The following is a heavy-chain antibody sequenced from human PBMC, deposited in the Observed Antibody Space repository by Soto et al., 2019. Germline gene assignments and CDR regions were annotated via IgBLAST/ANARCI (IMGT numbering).Heavy chain of an antibody. CDR3: TTVARLRGPDYYGMDV. J-gene: IGHJ6*02. CDR2: IKSKTDGGTT. V-gene: IGHV3-15*01. CDR1: GFTFSNAW. Sequence: GGSLRLSCAASGFTFSNAWMSWVRQAPGKGLEWVGRIKSKTDGGTTDYAAPVKGRFTISRDDSKNTLYLQMNSLKTEDTAVYYCTTVARLRGPDYYGMDVWGQGTTVTVSS.